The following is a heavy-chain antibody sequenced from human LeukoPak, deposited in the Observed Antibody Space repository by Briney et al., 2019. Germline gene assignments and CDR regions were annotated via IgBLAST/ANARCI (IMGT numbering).Heavy chain of an antibody. Sequence: GASVKVSCKACGYTFTAYHMHWVRQAPGQRLEWMGWINAGNGNTKYSQKFQGRVTITRDTSASTAYMELSSLRSEDTAVYYCARDPYSSSFSYYYGMDVWGQGTTVTVSS. V-gene: IGHV1-3*01. CDR1: GYTFTAYH. CDR2: INAGNGNT. CDR3: ARDPYSSSFSYYYGMDV. J-gene: IGHJ6*02. D-gene: IGHD6-6*01.